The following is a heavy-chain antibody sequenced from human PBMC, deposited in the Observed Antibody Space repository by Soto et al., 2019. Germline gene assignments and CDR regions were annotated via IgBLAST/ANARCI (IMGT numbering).Heavy chain of an antibody. Sequence: QITLKESGPTLVKPTQTLTLTCTFSGFSLSTSGVGVGWIRQPPGKALEWLALIYWDDDKRYSPSLKSRLTITKDTSKNQVVLTMTNMDPVDTATYYCAHSATTVLRYFDWSFSPYTPHAHPHYFDYWGQGTLVTVSS. CDR2: IYWDDDK. J-gene: IGHJ4*02. CDR1: GFSLSTSGVG. D-gene: IGHD3-9*01. V-gene: IGHV2-5*02. CDR3: AHSATTVLRYFDWSFSPYTPHAHPHYFDY.